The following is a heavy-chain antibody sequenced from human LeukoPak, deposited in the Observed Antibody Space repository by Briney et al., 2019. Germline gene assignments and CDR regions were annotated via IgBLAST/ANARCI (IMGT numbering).Heavy chain of an antibody. CDR3: ANDGAYYDSSTDAFDI. CDR1: GFTFSSYE. CDR2: ISGSGGST. J-gene: IGHJ3*02. Sequence: GGSLRPSCAASGFTFSSYEMNWVRQAPGKGLEWVSAISGSGGSTYYADSVKGRFIISRDNSKNTLYLQMNSLRAEDTAVYYCANDGAYYDSSTDAFDIWGQGTMVTVSS. V-gene: IGHV3-23*01. D-gene: IGHD3-22*01.